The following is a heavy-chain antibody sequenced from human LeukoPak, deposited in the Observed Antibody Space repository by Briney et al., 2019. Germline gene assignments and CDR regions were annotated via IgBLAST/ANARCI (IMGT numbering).Heavy chain of an antibody. Sequence: GGSLRLSCAASGFTFSDYYMSWIRQAPGKGLERVSYISSSGSTIYYADSVKGRFTISRDNAKNSLYLQMNSLRAEDTAVYYCASLGDYYDSSGYLAWGQGTLVTVSS. CDR1: GFTFSDYY. CDR2: ISSSGSTI. J-gene: IGHJ4*02. D-gene: IGHD3-22*01. CDR3: ASLGDYYDSSGYLA. V-gene: IGHV3-11*04.